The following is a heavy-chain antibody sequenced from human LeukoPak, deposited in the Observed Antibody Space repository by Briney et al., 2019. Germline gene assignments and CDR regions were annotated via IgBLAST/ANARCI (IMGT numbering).Heavy chain of an antibody. J-gene: IGHJ4*02. D-gene: IGHD1-26*01. Sequence: GGSLRLSCAASGFTFSSYWMSGVRQAPGKGLEWVANINQGGSDKHYVDSRFTISRDNANNSLYLQKNSLRAEDTAVYYCVRESRSGSYSGYWGQGTLVTVSS. CDR3: VRESRSGSYSGY. CDR2: INQGGSDK. V-gene: IGHV3-7*01. CDR1: GFTFSSYW.